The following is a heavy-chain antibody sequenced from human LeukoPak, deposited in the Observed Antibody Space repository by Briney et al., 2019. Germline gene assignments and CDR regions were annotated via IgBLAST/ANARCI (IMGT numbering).Heavy chain of an antibody. D-gene: IGHD1-26*01. CDR3: ARSPGSFTRRGAFDI. CDR1: GVSISSYY. CDR2: IYYTGST. Sequence: SETLSLNCTVSGVSISSYYWNWIRQPPGRGLEWIGYIYYTGSTDYNPSLKSRVTISMDTSKNQFSLRLSSVTAADTAVYYCARSPGSFTRRGAFDIWGQGTMVTVSS. V-gene: IGHV4-59*01. J-gene: IGHJ3*02.